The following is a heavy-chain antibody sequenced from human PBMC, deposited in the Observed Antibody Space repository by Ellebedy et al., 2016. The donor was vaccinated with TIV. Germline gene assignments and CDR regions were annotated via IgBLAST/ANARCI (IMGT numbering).Heavy chain of an antibody. CDR3: TRFSGRLLSH. V-gene: IGHV3-7*01. D-gene: IGHD3-10*01. CDR1: GFSFSRNW. CDR2: INEDGSET. Sequence: GESLKISCAASGFSFSRNWMSWVRQAPGKGLEWVSNINEDGSETYYVDSLKGRFTISRDNAKNSLYLRMNNLRVEDTAVYYCTRFSGRLLSHWGQGTLVTVSS. J-gene: IGHJ4*02.